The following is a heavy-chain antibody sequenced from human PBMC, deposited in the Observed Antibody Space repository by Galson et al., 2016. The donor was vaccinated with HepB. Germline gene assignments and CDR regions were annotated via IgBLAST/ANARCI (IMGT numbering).Heavy chain of an antibody. J-gene: IGHJ6*02. CDR1: KFTFNHAW. Sequence: SLRLSCAASKFTFNHAWMSWVRQAPGKGLEWVGRIKSKADGGTTDYAAPVKGRFTISRDDSKNMLYLQMNTLRDEDTAVYYCARYQGLIPRFNFALDVWGQGTTVTVSS. V-gene: IGHV3-15*01. D-gene: IGHD1-1*01. CDR2: IKSKADGGTT. CDR3: ARYQGLIPRFNFALDV.